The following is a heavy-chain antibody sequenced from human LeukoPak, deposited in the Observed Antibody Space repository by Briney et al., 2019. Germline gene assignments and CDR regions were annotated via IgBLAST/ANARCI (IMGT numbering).Heavy chain of an antibody. J-gene: IGHJ4*02. CDR2: VRYDGSNK. D-gene: IGHD2-21*01. CDR3: AKDSGVVVIGPLGY. CDR1: GFTFSSYG. Sequence: GGSLGLSCATSGFTFSSYGMHWVRQAPGKGLEWVAFVRYDGSNKYYADSVKGRFTISRDNSKNTLYLQMNSLRVDDTAVYYCAKDSGVVVIGPLGYWGQGTLVTVSS. V-gene: IGHV3-30*02.